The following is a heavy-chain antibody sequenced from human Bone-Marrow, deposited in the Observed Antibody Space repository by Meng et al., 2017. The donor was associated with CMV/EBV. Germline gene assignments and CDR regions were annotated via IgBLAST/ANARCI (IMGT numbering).Heavy chain of an antibody. CDR3: ARSYYYGMDV. CDR2: IYSGGST. CDR1: GFTVSSNY. Sequence: GKSLKISCAASGFTVSSNYMSWVRQAPGKGLEWVSVIYSGGSTYYADSVKGRFTISRDNSKNTLYLQMNSLRAEDTAVYYCARSYYYGMDVWGQGTTVTVSS. J-gene: IGHJ6*02. V-gene: IGHV3-53*01.